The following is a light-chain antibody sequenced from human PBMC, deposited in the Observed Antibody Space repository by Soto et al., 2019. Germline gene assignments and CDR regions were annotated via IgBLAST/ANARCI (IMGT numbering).Light chain of an antibody. CDR1: SNDVGGYNY. Sequence: QSALTQPASVSGSPGQSITISCTGTSNDVGGYNYVSWYQQHPGKAPKLMIYDVSNRPSGVSNRFSGSKSVNTASLTISGLQTEDESDYYCSSYTGSSTYVFGTGTKVTVL. J-gene: IGLJ1*01. V-gene: IGLV2-14*03. CDR3: SSYTGSSTYV. CDR2: DVS.